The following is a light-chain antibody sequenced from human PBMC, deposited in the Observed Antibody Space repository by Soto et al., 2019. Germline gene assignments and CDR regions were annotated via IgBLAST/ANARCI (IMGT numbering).Light chain of an antibody. CDR1: QGVSTN. CDR2: AAS. CDR3: QNYNRSPLT. Sequence: DIQMTQSPSSLSASVGDRVTLSCRASQGVSTNLAWYQQKPGKVPKLLICAASTMQAGVPARFSGSGSGTDFTLTISLLQPEYVVTYYCQNYNRSPLTFGGGTKVEIK. V-gene: IGKV1-27*01. J-gene: IGKJ4*02.